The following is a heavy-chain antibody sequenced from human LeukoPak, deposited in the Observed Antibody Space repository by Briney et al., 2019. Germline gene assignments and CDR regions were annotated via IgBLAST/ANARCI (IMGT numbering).Heavy chain of an antibody. CDR3: ARPLIAAAAPDAFDI. Sequence: PSETLSLTCTVSGGSISSSSYYWGWIRQPPGKGLEWIGSIYYSGSTYYNPSLKSRVTISVDTSKNQFSLKLSSVTAADTAVYYCARPLIAAAAPDAFDIWGQGTMVTVSS. D-gene: IGHD6-13*01. J-gene: IGHJ3*02. CDR1: GGSISSSSYY. V-gene: IGHV4-39*07. CDR2: IYYSGST.